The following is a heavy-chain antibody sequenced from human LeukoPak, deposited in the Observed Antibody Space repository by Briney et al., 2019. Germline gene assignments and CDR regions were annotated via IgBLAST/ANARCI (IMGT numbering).Heavy chain of an antibody. CDR1: GFTFSSYS. V-gene: IGHV3-21*01. CDR2: ISSSSSYI. D-gene: IGHD5-18*01. J-gene: IGHJ4*02. Sequence: PGGSLRLSCAASGFTFSSYSMNWVRQAPGKGLEWVSSISSSSSYIYYADSVKGRFTISRDNAKNSLYLQMNSLRAEDTAVYYCATDSYGPLGSEYWGQGTLVTVSS. CDR3: ATDSYGPLGSEY.